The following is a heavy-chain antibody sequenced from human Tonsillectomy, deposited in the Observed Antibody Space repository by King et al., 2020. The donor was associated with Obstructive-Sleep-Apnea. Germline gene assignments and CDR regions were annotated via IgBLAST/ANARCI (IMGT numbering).Heavy chain of an antibody. V-gene: IGHV3-30*18. D-gene: IGHD3-22*01. CDR3: AKVGIDSSCYSSYYFDY. Sequence: QLVQSGGGVVQPGRSLRLSCAASGFTFSNYGMHWVRQAPGKGLEWVAFISYDGSNKYYADSVKGRFTISRDNSKNTLYLQMNSLRVEDTAIYYCAKVGIDSSCYSSYYFDYWGQGTLVTVSS. CDR2: ISYDGSNK. CDR1: GFTFSNYG. J-gene: IGHJ4*02.